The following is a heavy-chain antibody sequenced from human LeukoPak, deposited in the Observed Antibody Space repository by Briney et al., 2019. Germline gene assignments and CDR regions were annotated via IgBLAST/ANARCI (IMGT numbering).Heavy chain of an antibody. V-gene: IGHV3-21*06. D-gene: IGHD5-18*01. CDR2: ISSTSAYI. CDR3: ARGGYSHGRYYYYMDV. J-gene: IGHJ6*03. Sequence: GSLRLSCAASGFAFSTYSMIWVRPAPGKGLEWVSSISSTSAYIYYSDSLKGRFTISRDNAKNSLYLQTNSLRAEDTAVYYCARGGYSHGRYYYYMDVWGIGTAVTVS. CDR1: GFAFSTYS.